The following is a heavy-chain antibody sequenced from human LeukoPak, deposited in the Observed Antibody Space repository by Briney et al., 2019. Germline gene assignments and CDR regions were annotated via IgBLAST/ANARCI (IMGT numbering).Heavy chain of an antibody. J-gene: IGHJ4*02. CDR2: ISSSSSYI. Sequence: PGGSLRLSCAASGFTFSSYSMTWVRQAPGKGLEWVSSISSSSSYIYYADSVKGRFTISRDNAKNSLYLQMNSLRAEDTAVYYCARGYGYKNDDQYWGQGTLVTVST. CDR3: ARGYGYKNDDQY. V-gene: IGHV3-21*01. D-gene: IGHD5-24*01. CDR1: GFTFSSYS.